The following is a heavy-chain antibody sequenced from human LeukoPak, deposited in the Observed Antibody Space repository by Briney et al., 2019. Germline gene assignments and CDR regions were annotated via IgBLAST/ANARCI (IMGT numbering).Heavy chain of an antibody. J-gene: IGHJ4*02. D-gene: IGHD6-13*01. V-gene: IGHV3-30*18. CDR3: AKDIYSSSWQSSGYLDY. Sequence: PGGSLRLSCAASGFTFSSYWMHWVRQAPGKGLEWVAVISYDGSNKYYADSVKGRFTISRDNSKNTLYLQMNSLRAEDTAVYYCAKDIYSSSWQSSGYLDYWGQGTLVTVSS. CDR1: GFTFSSYW. CDR2: ISYDGSNK.